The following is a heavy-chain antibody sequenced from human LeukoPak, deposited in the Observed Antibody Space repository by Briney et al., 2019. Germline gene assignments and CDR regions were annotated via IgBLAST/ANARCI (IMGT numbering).Heavy chain of an antibody. Sequence: SGTLSLTCAVYGGSFSGYYWSWIRQPPGKGLEWIGEINHSGSTNYNPSLKSRVTISVDTSKNQFSLKLSSVTAADTAVYYCARSVLRYFDRLNWFDPWGQGTLVTVSS. D-gene: IGHD3-9*01. CDR1: GGSFSGYY. CDR2: INHSGST. CDR3: ARSVLRYFDRLNWFDP. J-gene: IGHJ5*02. V-gene: IGHV4-34*01.